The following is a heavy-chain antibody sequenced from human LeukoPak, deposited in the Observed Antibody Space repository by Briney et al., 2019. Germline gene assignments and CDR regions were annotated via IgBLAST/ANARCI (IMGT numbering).Heavy chain of an antibody. Sequence: GGSLRLSCAASGFSFASYDIHWVRQAPGKGLEWVAFIESDGSKEYYADSVKGRFTISRDNSKNTVYVQMKSLRPEDTAVYYCAKEGSGWYYLDYWGQGTVVTVSS. D-gene: IGHD6-19*01. CDR3: AKEGSGWYYLDY. V-gene: IGHV3-30*02. CDR2: IESDGSKE. CDR1: GFSFASYD. J-gene: IGHJ4*02.